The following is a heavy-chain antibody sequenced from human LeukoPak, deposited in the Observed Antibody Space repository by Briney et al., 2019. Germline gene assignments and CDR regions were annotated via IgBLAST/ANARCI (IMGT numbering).Heavy chain of an antibody. V-gene: IGHV3-23*01. CDR3: AKAYYYDSSGYYYPSNWFDP. CDR2: ISGSGGST. J-gene: IGHJ5*02. Sequence: GGSLRLSCAASGFTFSSYAMSRVRQAPGKGLEWVSAISGSGGSTYYADSVKGRFTISRDNSKNTLYLQMNSLRAEDTAVYYCAKAYYYDSSGYYYPSNWFDPWGQGTLVTVSS. D-gene: IGHD3-22*01. CDR1: GFTFSSYA.